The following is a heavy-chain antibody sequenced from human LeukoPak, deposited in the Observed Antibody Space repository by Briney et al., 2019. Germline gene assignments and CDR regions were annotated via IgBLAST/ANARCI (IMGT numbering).Heavy chain of an antibody. D-gene: IGHD3-10*01. V-gene: IGHV4-59*12. CDR1: GGSISSYY. Sequence: PSETLSLTCTVSGGSISSYYWSWIRQPPGKGLEWIGYIYYSGSTSYDPSLKSRVTISVDTSKNQFSLKLSSVTAADTAVYYCARGADYYGSGSYYTDYWGQGTLVTVSS. J-gene: IGHJ4*02. CDR3: ARGADYYGSGSYYTDY. CDR2: IYYSGST.